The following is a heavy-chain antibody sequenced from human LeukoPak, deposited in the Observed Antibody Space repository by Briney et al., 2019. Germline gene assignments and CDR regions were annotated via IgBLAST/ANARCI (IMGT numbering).Heavy chain of an antibody. CDR3: ARSPSGYRFDS. Sequence: KPAETLSLTCAVSGVSINRGTFFWTWIRKPPGKGLEWIGYSSNSGSTNYHPSLKSRVTISSDTSKTQFTLKLTSVTAADTAVYYCARSPSGYRFDSWGQGTLVTVSS. J-gene: IGHJ4*02. V-gene: IGHV4-61*01. CDR2: SSNSGST. D-gene: IGHD3-22*01. CDR1: GVSINRGTFF.